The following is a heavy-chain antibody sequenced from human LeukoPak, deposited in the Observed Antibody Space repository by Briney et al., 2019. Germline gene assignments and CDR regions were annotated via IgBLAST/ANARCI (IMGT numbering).Heavy chain of an antibody. V-gene: IGHV3-7*05. CDR3: ARGGGFYGY. CDR1: GFTFSNYR. D-gene: IGHD1-26*01. CDR2: IKQDGSEK. Sequence: GGSLRLSCAASGFTFSNYRMSWVRQAPGKGLEWLANIKQDGSEKYYVDSVKGRFTISRDNAKNSLYLQVNSLRAEDTAVYYCARGGGFYGYWGQGTLVTVSS. J-gene: IGHJ4*02.